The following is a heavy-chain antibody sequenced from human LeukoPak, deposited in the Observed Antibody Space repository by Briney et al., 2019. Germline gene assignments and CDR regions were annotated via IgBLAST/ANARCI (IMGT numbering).Heavy chain of an antibody. CDR3: ARKENVYYYFDY. D-gene: IGHD3-10*01. J-gene: IGHJ4*02. Sequence: PSETLSLTCAVYGGSFSGYYWSWIRQPLGKGLEWIGEINHSGGTNYNPSLKSRVTISVDTSKNQFSLKLSSVTAVDTAVYYCARKENVYYYFDYRGQGTLVTVSS. CDR1: GGSFSGYY. CDR2: INHSGGT. V-gene: IGHV4-34*01.